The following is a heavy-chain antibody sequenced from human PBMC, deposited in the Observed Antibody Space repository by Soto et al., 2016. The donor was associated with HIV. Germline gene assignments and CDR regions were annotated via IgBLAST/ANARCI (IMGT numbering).Heavy chain of an antibody. CDR3: ARDQEMAFDY. CDR2: INPNSGFT. J-gene: IGHJ4*02. CDR1: GYTFTDYF. Sequence: QVQLVQSGAEVKKPGASVKVSCKTSGYTFTDYFIHWVRQAPGQGLEWMGWINPNSGFTDYPQKFQGRVTMTRDTSISTAYMDLRSLRSDDTAVYYCARDQEMAFDYWGQGTLVTVSS. V-gene: IGHV1-2*02.